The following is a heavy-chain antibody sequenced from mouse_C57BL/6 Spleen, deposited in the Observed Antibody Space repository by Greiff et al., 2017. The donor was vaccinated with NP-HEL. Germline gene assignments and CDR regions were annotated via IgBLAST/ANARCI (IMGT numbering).Heavy chain of an antibody. D-gene: IGHD1-1*01. Sequence: EVQLQQSGAELVRPGASVKLSCTASGFNIKDNYMHWVKQRPEQGLEWIGWIDPENGDTEYASKFQGKATITADTSSNTAYLQLSSLTSEDTAVYYCGFITTVVGYWGQGTTLTVSS. CDR3: GFITTVVGY. CDR1: GFNIKDNY. J-gene: IGHJ2*01. CDR2: IDPENGDT. V-gene: IGHV14-4*01.